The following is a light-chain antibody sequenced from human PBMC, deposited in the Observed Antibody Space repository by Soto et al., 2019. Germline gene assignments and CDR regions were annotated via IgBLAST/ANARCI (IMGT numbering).Light chain of an antibody. Sequence: EIVMTHSPATFPVSPGEVATLSCRASQSVSSNLAWYQQKPGQAPRLLIYGASTRATGIPARFSGSGSGTEFTLTISSLQPDDFATYYCQQYYTYWHMFGQGTKVDIK. CDR3: QQYYTYWHM. CDR2: GAS. J-gene: IGKJ1*01. CDR1: QSVSSN. V-gene: IGKV3-15*01.